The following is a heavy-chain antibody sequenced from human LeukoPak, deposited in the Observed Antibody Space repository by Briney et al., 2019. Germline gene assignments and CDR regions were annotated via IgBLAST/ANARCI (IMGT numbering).Heavy chain of an antibody. CDR2: ISGDAGRT. CDR3: ARIYGSWGAFDI. CDR1: GFTFSTYA. J-gene: IGHJ3*02. Sequence: PGGSLRLSCAASGFTFSTYAMSWVRQAPGKGLEWVSTISGDAGRTYYADSVKGQFSISRDSSKNTLYLQMNSLRAEDTAVYYCARIYGSWGAFDIWGQGTMVTVSS. D-gene: IGHD7-27*01. V-gene: IGHV3-23*01.